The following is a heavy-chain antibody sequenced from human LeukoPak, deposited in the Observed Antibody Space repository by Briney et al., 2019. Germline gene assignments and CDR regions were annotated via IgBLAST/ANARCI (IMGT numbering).Heavy chain of an antibody. D-gene: IGHD6-19*01. CDR1: GGTISSYY. CDR2: TYYSGST. V-gene: IGHV4-59*12. Sequence: SETLSLTCTVSGGTISSYYWSWIRQPPGKGLEWIGYTYYSGSTNYNPSPKSRVTISVDTSKNQFSRKLSSVTAADTAVYYCAREKRPTDNSRIAVARNWFDPWGQGNLGTVSS. J-gene: IGHJ5*02. CDR3: AREKRPTDNSRIAVARNWFDP.